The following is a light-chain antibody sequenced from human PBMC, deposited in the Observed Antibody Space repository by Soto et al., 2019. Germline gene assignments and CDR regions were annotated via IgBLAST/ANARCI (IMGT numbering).Light chain of an antibody. CDR1: QSVGST. Sequence: EIVMTQSPATLSVSPGERVTLSCRASQSVGSTLAWYQQKPGQAPRLLISGASTRATGIPARFSGSGSETEFTLTISSLQSEDFAVYYCQQYNKWPPVTFGGGTKVDI. V-gene: IGKV3-15*01. CDR3: QQYNKWPPVT. J-gene: IGKJ4*01. CDR2: GAS.